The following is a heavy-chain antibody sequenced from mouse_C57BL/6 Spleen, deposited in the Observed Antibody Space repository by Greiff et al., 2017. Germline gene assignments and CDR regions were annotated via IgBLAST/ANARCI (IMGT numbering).Heavy chain of an antibody. CDR3: ARKGY. J-gene: IGHJ2*01. V-gene: IGHV1-61*01. Sequence: QVHVKQPGAELVRPGSSVKLSCKASGYTFTSYWMDWVKQRPGQGLEWIGNIYPSDSETHYNQKFKDKATLTVDKSSSTAYMQLSSLTSEDSAVYYCARKGYWGQGTTLTVSS. CDR2: IYPSDSET. CDR1: GYTFTSYW.